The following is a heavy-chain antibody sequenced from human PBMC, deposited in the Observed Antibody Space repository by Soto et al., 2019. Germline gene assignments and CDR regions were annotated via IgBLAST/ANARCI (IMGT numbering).Heavy chain of an antibody. D-gene: IGHD3-10*01. V-gene: IGHV4-30-2*01. CDR2: IYQTGSP. CDR3: ARADANYSGSRAPSPGFDY. CDR1: GGSINSGLYS. Sequence: PSETLSLTCAVSGGSINSGLYSWGWIRQPPGKGLEWIGYIYQTGSPYYNPSLQSRVTISVDRSKNQFSLKVTSVTAADTAVYYCARADANYSGSRAPSPGFDYWGQGALVTVSS. J-gene: IGHJ4*02.